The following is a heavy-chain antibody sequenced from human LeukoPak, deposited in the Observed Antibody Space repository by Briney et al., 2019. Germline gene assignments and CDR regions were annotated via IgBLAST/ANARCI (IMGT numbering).Heavy chain of an antibody. CDR2: IRYDGSNK. D-gene: IGHD1-1*01. V-gene: IGHV3-30*02. CDR1: GFTFSSYG. J-gene: IGHJ4*02. CDR3: AKRARPSSLDPSSYYFDY. Sequence: GGSLRLSCAASGFTFSSYGMHWVRQAPGKGLEWAAFIRYDGSNKYYADSVKGRFTISRDNSKNTLYLQMNSLRAEDTAVYYCAKRARPSSLDPSSYYFDYWGQGTLVTVSS.